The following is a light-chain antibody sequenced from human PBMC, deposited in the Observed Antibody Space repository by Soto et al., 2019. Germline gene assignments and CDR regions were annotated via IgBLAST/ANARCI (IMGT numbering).Light chain of an antibody. CDR2: DSS. CDR3: HQYSDYSPRT. CDR1: QSINNW. Sequence: DIQMTQSPSTLSAAVGDRVTITCRASQSINNWLAWYQQKPGTAPNLLISDSSDLQSGVPSRFSASGSGTEFTLTISSLQPDDFATYYCHQYSDYSPRTFAQGTKGDIK. V-gene: IGKV1-5*01. J-gene: IGKJ1*01.